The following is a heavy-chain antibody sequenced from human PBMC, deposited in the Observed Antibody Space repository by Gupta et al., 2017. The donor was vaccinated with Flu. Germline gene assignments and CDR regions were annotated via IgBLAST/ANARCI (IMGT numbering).Heavy chain of an antibody. Sequence: DYAMHWVRQAPGKGLEWVSGMSWNSGSIGHADSVKGRFTISRDNAKNALYLQMKSLRPEDTALYYCAKGRGYGYSSSFDYGGQGTLVTVSS. V-gene: IGHV3-9*01. CDR2: MSWNSGSI. J-gene: IGHJ4*02. CDR1: DYA. CDR3: AKGRGYGYSSSFDY. D-gene: IGHD5-18*01.